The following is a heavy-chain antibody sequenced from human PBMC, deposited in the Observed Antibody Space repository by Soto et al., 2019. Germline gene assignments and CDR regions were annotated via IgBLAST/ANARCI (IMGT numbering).Heavy chain of an antibody. J-gene: IGHJ4*02. Sequence: PGGSLRLSCAASGFSFSSYWMNWVRQAPGKGLEWVASIKQDGSEKYYVDSLRGRFTISRDNAKNSLYLQMNSLRAEDTAVYYCARAITGSLYYFDYWGQGALVTVS. D-gene: IGHD1-20*01. CDR2: IKQDGSEK. CDR3: ARAITGSLYYFDY. V-gene: IGHV3-7*01. CDR1: GFSFSSYW.